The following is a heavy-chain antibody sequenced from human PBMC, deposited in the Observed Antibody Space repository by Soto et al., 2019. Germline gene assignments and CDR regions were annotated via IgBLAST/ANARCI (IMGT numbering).Heavy chain of an antibody. CDR2: IIPIFGTA. CDR3: ARDRSIWYYFDY. CDR1: GGTFSSYA. D-gene: IGHD6-13*01. J-gene: IGHJ4*02. V-gene: IGHV1-69*06. Sequence: ASVKVSCKASGGTFSSYAISWVRQAPGQGLEWMGGIIPIFGTANYAQKFQGRVTITADKSTSTAYMELSSLRSEDTAVYYCARDRSIWYYFDYWGQGTLVTVSS.